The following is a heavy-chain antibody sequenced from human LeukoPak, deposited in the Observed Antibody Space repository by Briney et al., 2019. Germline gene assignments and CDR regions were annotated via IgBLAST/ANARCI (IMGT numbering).Heavy chain of an antibody. CDR1: GFTFSSYA. J-gene: IGHJ4*02. Sequence: PGGSLRLSCAASGFTFSSYAMSWVRQAPGKGLEWVSAISGGGGSTYYADSVKGRFTISRDNSKNTLYLQMNSLRAEDTAVYYCAQRPDSSGYYDYWGQGTLVTVSS. CDR2: ISGGGGST. D-gene: IGHD3-22*01. V-gene: IGHV3-23*01. CDR3: AQRPDSSGYYDY.